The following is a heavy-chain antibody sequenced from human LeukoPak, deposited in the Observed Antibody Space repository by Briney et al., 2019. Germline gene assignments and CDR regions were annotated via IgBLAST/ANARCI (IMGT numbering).Heavy chain of an antibody. J-gene: IGHJ4*02. CDR3: ARGLMVVTETKPVD. CDR2: MNPNSGNT. D-gene: IGHD4-23*01. CDR1: GYTFTSYD. Sequence: ASVKVSXKASGYTFTSYDINWVRQATGQGLEWMGWMNPNSGNTGYAQKFQGRVTMTRNTSISTAYMELSSLRSEDTAVYYCARGLMVVTETKPVDWGQGTLVTVSS. V-gene: IGHV1-8*01.